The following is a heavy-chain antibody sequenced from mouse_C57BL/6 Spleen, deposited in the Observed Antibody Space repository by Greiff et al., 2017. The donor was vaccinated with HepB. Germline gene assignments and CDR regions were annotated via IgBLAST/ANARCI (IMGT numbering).Heavy chain of an antibody. V-gene: IGHV1-42*01. CDR1: GYSFTGYY. CDR2: INPSTGGT. CDR3: AAYGRPLDY. J-gene: IGHJ2*01. Sequence: VQLQQSGPELVKPGASVKISCKASGYSFTGYYMNWVKQSPEKSLEWIGEINPSTGGTTYNQKFKAKATLTVDKSSSTAYMQLKSLTSEDSAVYYWAAYGRPLDYWGQGTTLTVSS. D-gene: IGHD1-1*01.